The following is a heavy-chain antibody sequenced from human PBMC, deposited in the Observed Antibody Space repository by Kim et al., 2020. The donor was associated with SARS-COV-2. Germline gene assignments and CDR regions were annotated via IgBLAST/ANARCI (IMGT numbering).Heavy chain of an antibody. D-gene: IGHD3-16*02. CDR3: AKDMFRSFVYAFAI. CDR2: ITWNRGTI. J-gene: IGHJ3*02. V-gene: IGHV3-9*01. Sequence: GGSLRLSCAASGFTFNDYAMHWVRHSPGKGLEWVSGITWNRGTISYADSVKGRFTISRDNSKNSLFLQMDSLRPEDTALYYCAKDMFRSFVYAFAIWGPGKLLTASS. CDR1: GFTFNDYA.